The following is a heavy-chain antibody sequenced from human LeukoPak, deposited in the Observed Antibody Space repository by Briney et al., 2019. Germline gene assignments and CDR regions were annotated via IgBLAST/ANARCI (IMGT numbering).Heavy chain of an antibody. Sequence: PSETLSLXCTVSGGSISSYYWSWIRQPPGKGLEWIGYIYYSGSTNYNPSLKSRVTISVDTSKNQFSLKLSSVTAADTAVYYCARHLPSAWFDPWGQGTLVTVSS. J-gene: IGHJ5*02. CDR3: ARHLPSAWFDP. V-gene: IGHV4-59*01. CDR2: IYYSGST. CDR1: GGSISSYY.